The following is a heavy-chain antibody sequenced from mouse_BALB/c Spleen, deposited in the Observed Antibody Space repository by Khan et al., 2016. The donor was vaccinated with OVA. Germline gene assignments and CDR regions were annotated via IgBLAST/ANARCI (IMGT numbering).Heavy chain of an antibody. CDR3: ARQPYYHYNIMDY. J-gene: IGHJ4*01. CDR2: IWNDGST. D-gene: IGHD2-10*01. CDR1: GFSLTNYG. Sequence: QVQLKQSGPGLAAPSQSLSITCTISGFSLTNYGVHWVRQPPGKGLEWLAVIWNDGSTTYNSALQSRLTITKDNSQIQVFLKMNSLQTDDTAIYFCARQPYYHYNIMDYWGQGTSVTVSS. V-gene: IGHV2-6-1*01.